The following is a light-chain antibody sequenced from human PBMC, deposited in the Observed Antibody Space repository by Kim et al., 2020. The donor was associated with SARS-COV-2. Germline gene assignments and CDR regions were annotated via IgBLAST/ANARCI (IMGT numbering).Light chain of an antibody. CDR1: QSLLHSNGYNY. CDR2: LGS. V-gene: IGKV2-28*01. CDR3: MQALQTPRLT. J-gene: IGKJ4*01. Sequence: DIVMTQSPLSLPVTPGEPASISCRSSQSLLHSNGYNYLDWYLQKPGQSPQLLIYLGSNRASGVPDRFSGSGSGTDFTLKISRVEAEDVWVYYCMQALQTPRLTFGGGTKLEIK.